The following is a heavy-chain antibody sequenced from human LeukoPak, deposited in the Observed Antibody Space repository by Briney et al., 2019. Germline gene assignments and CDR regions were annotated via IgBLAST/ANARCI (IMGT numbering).Heavy chain of an antibody. D-gene: IGHD6-19*01. CDR1: GFTFSSYW. J-gene: IGHJ4*02. CDR2: TNTDGSST. Sequence: PGGSLRLSCAASGFTFSSYWMHWVRQAPGKGLVWVSRTNTDGSSTSYADSVKGRFTISRDNAKNTLYLQMSSLRAEGTAVYYCARTWIPVTGKFDSWGQGTLVTVSS. V-gene: IGHV3-74*01. CDR3: ARTWIPVTGKFDS.